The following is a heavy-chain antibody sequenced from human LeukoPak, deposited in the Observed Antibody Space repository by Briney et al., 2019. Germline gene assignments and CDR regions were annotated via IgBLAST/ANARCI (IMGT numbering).Heavy chain of an antibody. CDR3: ARGGGDGYPLDYFDY. J-gene: IGHJ4*02. D-gene: IGHD5-24*01. CDR1: GGSISSGSYY. V-gene: IGHV4-61*02. CDR2: IYTSGST. Sequence: SETLSLTCTVSGGSISSGSYYWSWIRQPAGKGLEWIGRIYTSGSTNYNPSLKSRVTISVDTSKNQFSLKLSSVTAADTAVYYCARGGGDGYPLDYFDYWGQGTLVTVSS.